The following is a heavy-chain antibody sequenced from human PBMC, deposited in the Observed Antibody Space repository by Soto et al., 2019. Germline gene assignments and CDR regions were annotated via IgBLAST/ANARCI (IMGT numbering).Heavy chain of an antibody. D-gene: IGHD5-12*01. CDR1: GGTFSSYT. CDR2: IIPILGIA. J-gene: IGHJ6*03. V-gene: IGHV1-69*04. Sequence: ASVKVSCKASGGTFSSYTISWVRQAPGQGLEWMGRIIPILGIANYAQKFQGRVTITADKSTSTAYMELSSLRSEDTAVYYCARDEPTPYSGYDPAALLYYYYMDVWGKGTTVTVSS. CDR3: ARDEPTPYSGYDPAALLYYYYMDV.